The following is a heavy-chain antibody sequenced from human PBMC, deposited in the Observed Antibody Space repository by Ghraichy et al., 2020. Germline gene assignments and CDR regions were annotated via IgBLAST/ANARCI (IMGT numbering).Heavy chain of an antibody. Sequence: GESLNISCKGSGYSFTSYWIGWVRQMPGKGLEWMGIIYPGDSDTRYSPSFQGQVTISADKSISTAYLQWSSLKASDTAMYYCARHLSDYGSGRGGFDPWGQGTLVTVSS. CDR1: GYSFTSYW. J-gene: IGHJ5*02. CDR3: ARHLSDYGSGRGGFDP. CDR2: IYPGDSDT. D-gene: IGHD3-10*01. V-gene: IGHV5-51*01.